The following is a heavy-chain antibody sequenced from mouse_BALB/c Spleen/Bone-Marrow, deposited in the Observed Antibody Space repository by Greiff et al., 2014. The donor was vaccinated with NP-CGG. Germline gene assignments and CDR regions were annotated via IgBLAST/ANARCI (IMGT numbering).Heavy chain of an antibody. CDR2: IAPGSGST. J-gene: IGHJ4*01. CDR3: ARSYCGRAMDY. CDR1: GYTFTSYW. V-gene: IGHV1S41*01. Sequence: DLVKPGASVKLSCKASGYTFTSYWINWIKQRPGQGLEWIGRIAPGSGSTYYDEMFKGKATLTVDTSSSTAYIQLSSLSSEDSADYFCARSYCGRAMDYWGQGTSVTVSS. D-gene: IGHD1-1*01.